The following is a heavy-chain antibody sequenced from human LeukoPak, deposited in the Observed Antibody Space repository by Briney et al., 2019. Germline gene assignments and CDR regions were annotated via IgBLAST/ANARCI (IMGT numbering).Heavy chain of an antibody. V-gene: IGHV3-23*01. J-gene: IGHJ4*02. CDR1: GFTFSSYA. CDR2: ISGSGGTT. D-gene: IGHD2-15*01. CDR3: AKRTAAYYFDY. Sequence: GGSLRLSCAASGFTFSSYAMCWVRQAPGRGLQWGSVISGSGGTTYYADSVKGRFTISRDTSKNTLYLQMNSLRAEDTAVYYCAKRTAAYYFDYWGQGTLVTVSS.